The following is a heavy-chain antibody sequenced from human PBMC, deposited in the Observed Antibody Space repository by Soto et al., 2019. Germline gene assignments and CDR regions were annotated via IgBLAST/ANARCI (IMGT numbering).Heavy chain of an antibody. J-gene: IGHJ2*01. CDR1: GYTFTSYA. CDR3: AGDRSCYFYVDWYFDP. CDR2: INAGNGNT. V-gene: IGHV1-3*01. Sequence: QVQLVQSGAEVKKPGASVKVSCKASGYTFTSYAMHWVRQAPGQRLEWMGWINAGNGNTKYSQKFQGRVTITRDTSASTGYKGLRSLRSEDTAVYFCAGDRSCYFYVDWYFDPWGRGPLVTVSS. D-gene: IGHD3-22*01.